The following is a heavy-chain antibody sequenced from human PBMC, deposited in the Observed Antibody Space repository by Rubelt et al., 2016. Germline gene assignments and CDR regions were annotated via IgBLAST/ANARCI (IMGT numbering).Heavy chain of an antibody. J-gene: IGHJ4*02. D-gene: IGHD6-13*01. V-gene: IGHV3-23*01. Sequence: GGGLVQPGGSLRLSCAASGFTFSGYAMSWVRQAPETGLEWVSAISGSGGSTYYADSVKGRFTISRDNPKNTLYLQMNSLRAEDTAVYYCARGGYSSSWYWVYWGQGTLVTVSS. CDR3: ARGGYSSSWYWVY. CDR1: GFTFSGYA. CDR2: ISGSGGST.